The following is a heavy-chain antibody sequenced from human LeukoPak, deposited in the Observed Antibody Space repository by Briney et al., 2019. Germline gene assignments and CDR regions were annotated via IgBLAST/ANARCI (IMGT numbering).Heavy chain of an antibody. J-gene: IGHJ3*02. Sequence: GGSLRLSCAASGFTFDDHAMHWARQAPGKGLEWVSLSGNDGSTKYADSVKGRFTISRDSSKNSLYLEMNSLRTEDTALYHCASQTKHYYGSGSYWSAFDIWGQGTMVIVSS. CDR2: SGNDGST. V-gene: IGHV3-43*02. D-gene: IGHD3-10*01. CDR3: ASQTKHYYGSGSYWSAFDI. CDR1: GFTFDDHA.